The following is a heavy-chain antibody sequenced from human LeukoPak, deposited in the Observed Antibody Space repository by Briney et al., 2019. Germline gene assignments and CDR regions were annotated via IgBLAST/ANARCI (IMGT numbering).Heavy chain of an antibody. D-gene: IGHD1-26*01. J-gene: IGHJ4*02. Sequence: GGSLRLSCAASGFTFSDYYMSWIRQAPGKGLEWVSYISSSGSTIYYADSVKGRFTISRDNAKNSLYLQMNSLRAEDTAVYYCAKDQGGSYQSYYFDYWGQGTLVTVSS. CDR3: AKDQGGSYQSYYFDY. CDR2: ISSSGSTI. V-gene: IGHV3-11*01. CDR1: GFTFSDYY.